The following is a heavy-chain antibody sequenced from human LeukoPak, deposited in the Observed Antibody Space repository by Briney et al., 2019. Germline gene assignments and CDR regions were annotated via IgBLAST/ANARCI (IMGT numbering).Heavy chain of an antibody. V-gene: IGHV3-66*02. CDR2: IYSGGST. D-gene: IGHD4-11*01. Sequence: QTGGSLRLSCAASGFTVSSNYMSWVRQAPGKGLEWVSVIYSGGSTYYADSVKGRFTISRDNSKNTLYLQMNSLRADDTAVYYCARPRRQYGLGLGYWGQGTLVTVSS. CDR3: ARPRRQYGLGLGY. J-gene: IGHJ4*02. CDR1: GFTVSSNY.